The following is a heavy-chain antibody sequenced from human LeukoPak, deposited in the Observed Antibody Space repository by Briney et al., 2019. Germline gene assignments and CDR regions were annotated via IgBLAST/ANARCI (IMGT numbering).Heavy chain of an antibody. CDR2: IYYSGST. V-gene: IGHV4-59*01. CDR1: GGSISSYY. J-gene: IGHJ4*02. CDR3: ARAPLQRGTTGTSRFDY. D-gene: IGHD1-1*01. Sequence: SQTLSLTCTVSGGSISSYYWSWIRQPPGKGLEWIGYIYYSGSTNYNPSLKSRVTISVDTSKNQFSLKLSSVTAADTAVYYCARAPLQRGTTGTSRFDYWGQGTLVTVSS.